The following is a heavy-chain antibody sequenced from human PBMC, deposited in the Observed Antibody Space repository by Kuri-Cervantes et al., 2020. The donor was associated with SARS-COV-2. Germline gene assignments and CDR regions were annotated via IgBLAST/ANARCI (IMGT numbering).Heavy chain of an antibody. CDR1: GYNFTTYG. Sequence: ASVKVSCKASGYNFTTYGISWVRQAPGQGLEWMGWISGYNGNTYYAQKFQGRVTMTIDTSTTTAYMELRSLRSDDTAVYYCARDGYSYGVHYYYYLDVWGKGTTVTVSS. D-gene: IGHD5-18*01. CDR3: ARDGYSYGVHYYYYLDV. V-gene: IGHV1-18*04. CDR2: ISGYNGNT. J-gene: IGHJ6*03.